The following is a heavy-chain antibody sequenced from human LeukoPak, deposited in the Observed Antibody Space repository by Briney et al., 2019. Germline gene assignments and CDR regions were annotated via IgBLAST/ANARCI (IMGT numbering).Heavy chain of an antibody. D-gene: IGHD3-10*01. J-gene: IGHJ4*02. CDR2: ISGSGGST. CDR1: GFTFSSYA. Sequence: GGSLRLSCAASGFTFSSYAMSWVRQAPGKGLEWVSAISGSGGSTYYADSVKGRFTLSRDNSKNTLYLQMNSLRAEDTAVYYCAKSRGPLLWFGDTLDYWGQGTLVTVSS. CDR3: AKSRGPLLWFGDTLDY. V-gene: IGHV3-23*01.